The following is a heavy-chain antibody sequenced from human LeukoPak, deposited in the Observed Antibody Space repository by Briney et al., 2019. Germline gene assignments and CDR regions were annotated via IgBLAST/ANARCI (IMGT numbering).Heavy chain of an antibody. D-gene: IGHD6-19*01. J-gene: IGHJ4*02. CDR1: GFTFSSYP. CDR2: INDSGGNT. CDR3: AKETRVAGWYSDY. Sequence: GESLRLSCAASGFTFSSYPMSWVRQAPGKGVEWVSSINDSGGNTYNADSVKGRFTISRDSSKNTLYLQMNSLRAEDTAVYYCAKETRVAGWYSDYWGQGTLVAVSS. V-gene: IGHV3-23*01.